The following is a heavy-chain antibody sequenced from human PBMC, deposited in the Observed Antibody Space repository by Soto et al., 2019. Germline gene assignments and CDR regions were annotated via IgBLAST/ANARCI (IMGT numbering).Heavy chain of an antibody. J-gene: IGHJ4*02. V-gene: IGHV3-23*01. Sequence: EVQLLESGGGLVQPGGSLRLSCEASGFTFSNYVMSWVRQAPGKGLEWVSGISTSGGSTFYADSVKGRFAISRDNFKNTLYLLMSGLRAEDTAVYYCAKSKPLVPAASDYFDYWGQGTLVAVSS. CDR3: AKSKPLVPAASDYFDY. CDR2: ISTSGGST. D-gene: IGHD2-2*01. CDR1: GFTFSNYV.